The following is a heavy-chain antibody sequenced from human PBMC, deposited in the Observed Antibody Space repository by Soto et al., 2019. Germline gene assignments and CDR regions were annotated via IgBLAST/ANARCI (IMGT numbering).Heavy chain of an antibody. J-gene: IGHJ1*01. CDR1: GFTFSSYG. D-gene: IGHD1-26*01. CDR3: AGVGATLQH. V-gene: IGHV3-30*03. Sequence: QVQLVESGGGVVQPGRSLRLSCAASGFTFSSYGMHWVRQAPGKGLEWVAVISYDGSNKYYADSVTGRFTISRDNSKNSLYLQMNSLRAEDTAVYYCAGVGATLQHWGQGTLVTVSS. CDR2: ISYDGSNK.